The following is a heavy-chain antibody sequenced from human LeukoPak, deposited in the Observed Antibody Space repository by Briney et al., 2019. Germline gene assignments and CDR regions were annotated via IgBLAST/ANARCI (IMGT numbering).Heavy chain of an antibody. CDR3: ARDLYSGSYYAVFDY. V-gene: IGHV1-2*02. D-gene: IGHD1-26*01. CDR1: GYTFTGYY. J-gene: IGHJ4*02. Sequence: ASVKVSCKASGYTFTGYYMHWVRQAPGQGLEWMGWINPNSGGANYAQKFQGRVTMSRDTSISTAYMELSRLRSDDTAVYYCARDLYSGSYYAVFDYWGQGTLVTVSS. CDR2: INPNSGGA.